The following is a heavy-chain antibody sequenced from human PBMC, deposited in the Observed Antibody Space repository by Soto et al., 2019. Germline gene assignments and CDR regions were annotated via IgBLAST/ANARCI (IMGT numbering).Heavy chain of an antibody. CDR1: GFTFSSYA. J-gene: IGHJ6*02. CDR3: AKNLPAAMYPPYYYYYGMDV. D-gene: IGHD2-2*01. V-gene: IGHV3-23*01. Sequence: GGSLRLSCAASGFTFSSYAMSWVRQAPGKGLEWVSAISGSGGSTYYADSVKGRFTISRDNSKNTLYLQMNSLRAEDTAVYYCAKNLPAAMYPPYYYYYGMDVWGQGTTVTVSS. CDR2: ISGSGGST.